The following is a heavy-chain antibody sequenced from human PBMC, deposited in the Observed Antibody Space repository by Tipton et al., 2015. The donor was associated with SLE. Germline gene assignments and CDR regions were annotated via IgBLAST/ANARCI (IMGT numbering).Heavy chain of an antibody. CDR2: ISGSGNST. CDR1: GFTFSSYA. CDR3: AHRGTSSGYYYYFDY. Sequence: SLRLSCAASGFTFSSYAMSWVRQAPGKGLEGVSGISGSGNSTYYADSLKGRFTISRDNSKNTLYLQMNSLRAEDTAVYYCAHRGTSSGYYYYFDYWGQGTLVTVSS. V-gene: IGHV3-23*01. J-gene: IGHJ4*02. D-gene: IGHD3-22*01.